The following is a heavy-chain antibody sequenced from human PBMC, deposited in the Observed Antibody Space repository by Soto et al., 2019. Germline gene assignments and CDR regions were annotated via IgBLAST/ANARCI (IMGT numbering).Heavy chain of an antibody. J-gene: IGHJ5*02. D-gene: IGHD2-2*01. Sequence: ASVKVSCKASGYTFTSYGISWVRQAPGQGLEWMGWISAYNGNTNYAQKLQGRVTMTTDTSTSTAYMELRSLRSDDTAVYYCARTKEYQPSDWFDPWGQGTLVTAPQ. CDR2: ISAYNGNT. CDR3: ARTKEYQPSDWFDP. V-gene: IGHV1-18*01. CDR1: GYTFTSYG.